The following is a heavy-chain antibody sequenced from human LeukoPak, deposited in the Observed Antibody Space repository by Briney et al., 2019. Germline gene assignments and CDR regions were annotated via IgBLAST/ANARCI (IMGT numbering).Heavy chain of an antibody. J-gene: IGHJ4*02. Sequence: GGSLRLSCAASGFTFSSYSMNWVRQAPGKGLEWVSYISSSSTIYYADSVKGRFTISRDNAKNSLYLQMNSLRDEDTAVYYCARDPGYYDSSGYWGQGTLVTVSS. D-gene: IGHD3-22*01. CDR3: ARDPGYYDSSGY. CDR1: GFTFSSYS. V-gene: IGHV3-48*02. CDR2: ISSSSTI.